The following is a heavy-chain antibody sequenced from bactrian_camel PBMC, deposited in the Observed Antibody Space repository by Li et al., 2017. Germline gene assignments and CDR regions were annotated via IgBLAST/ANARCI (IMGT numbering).Heavy chain of an antibody. J-gene: IGHJ4*01. D-gene: IGHD2*01. CDR2: IDSDGTP. V-gene: IGHV3S53*01. CDR1: DYRPSRLC. CDR3: AARKVARGSHFSLGRAPALRRDEYNF. Sequence: HVQLVESGGGSVQAGGSLTLTCGVDDYRPSRLCMAWFRQSDGGKRLGVAAIDSDGTPDYASFVEGRFIISRDNAKNTISLSMDALTPEDTAMYYCAARKVARGSHFSLGRAPALRRDEYNFWGQGTQVTVS.